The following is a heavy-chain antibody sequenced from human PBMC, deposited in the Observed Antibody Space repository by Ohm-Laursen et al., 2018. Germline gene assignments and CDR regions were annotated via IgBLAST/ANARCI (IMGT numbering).Heavy chain of an antibody. J-gene: IGHJ4*02. CDR2: IYTSGST. V-gene: IGHV4-4*07. Sequence: SDTLSLTCTVYGGSFSGYYWSWIRQPAGKGLEWIGRIYTSGSTNYNPSLKSRVTMSVDTSKNQFSLKLSSVTAADTAVYYCAREYPDFWSGYNDYWGQGTLVTVSS. CDR3: AREYPDFWSGYNDY. CDR1: GGSFSGYY. D-gene: IGHD3-3*01.